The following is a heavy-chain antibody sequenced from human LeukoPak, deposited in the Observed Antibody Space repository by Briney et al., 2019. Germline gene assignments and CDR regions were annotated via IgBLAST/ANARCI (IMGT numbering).Heavy chain of an antibody. J-gene: IGHJ6*02. CDR1: GYTFTGYY. D-gene: IGHD3-22*01. Sequence: ASVKVSCTASGYTFTGYYMHWVRQAPGQGLEWMGWINPNSGGTNYAQKFQGWVTMTRDTSISTAYMELSRLRSDDTAVYYCARVLLTGAYYDSSGYGMFAGMDVWAKGPRSPSP. V-gene: IGHV1-2*04. CDR3: ARVLLTGAYYDSSGYGMFAGMDV. CDR2: INPNSGGT.